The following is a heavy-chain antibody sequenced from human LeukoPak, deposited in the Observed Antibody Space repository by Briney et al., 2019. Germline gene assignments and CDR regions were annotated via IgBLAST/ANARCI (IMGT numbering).Heavy chain of an antibody. Sequence: GGSLRLSCEASGFTFTKFWMSWVRQAPGKGLEWVANIQEDGKKENYVDSVRGRFTISKDNAKNSIYLQMNSLRVEDTAVYYCAKDIVGGGDDYWGQGTLVIVSS. CDR1: GFTFTKFW. CDR2: IQEDGKKE. CDR3: AKDIVGGGDDY. V-gene: IGHV3-7*01. J-gene: IGHJ4*02. D-gene: IGHD2-21*02.